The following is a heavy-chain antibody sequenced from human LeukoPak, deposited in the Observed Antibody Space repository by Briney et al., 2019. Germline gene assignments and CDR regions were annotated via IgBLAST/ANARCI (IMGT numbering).Heavy chain of an antibody. J-gene: IGHJ6*03. D-gene: IGHD2-15*01. CDR2: IKQDGSEK. CDR1: GFTFSSYW. CDR3: ARVRRSGTFYYYYYMDV. Sequence: AGGSLRLSCAASGFTFSSYWMSWVRQAPGKGLEWVANIKQDGSEKYYVDSVKGRFTISRDNAKNSLYLQINSLRAEDTAVYYCARVRRSGTFYYYYYMDVWGKGTTVTVSS. V-gene: IGHV3-7*01.